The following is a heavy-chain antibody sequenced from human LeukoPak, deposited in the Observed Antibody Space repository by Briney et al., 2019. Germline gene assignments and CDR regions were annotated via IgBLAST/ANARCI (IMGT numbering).Heavy chain of an antibody. Sequence: SQTLSLTCAVSGGSISSDGYSWSWIRQPPGKGLEWIGYIYHSGSTYYNPSLKSRVTISVDRSKNQFSLKLSSVTAADTAVYYCARGAMTSPFDYWGQGTLVTVSS. D-gene: IGHD2-2*01. CDR2: IYHSGST. CDR1: GGSISSDGYS. CDR3: ARGAMTSPFDY. J-gene: IGHJ4*02. V-gene: IGHV4-30-2*01.